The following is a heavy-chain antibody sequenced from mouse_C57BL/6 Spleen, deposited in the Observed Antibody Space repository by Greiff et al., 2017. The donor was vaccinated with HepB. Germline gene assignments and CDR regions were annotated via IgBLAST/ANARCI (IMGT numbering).Heavy chain of an antibody. Sequence: QVQLQQSGAELVKPGASVKISCKASGYAFSSYWMNWVKQRPGKGLEWIGQIYPGDGDTNYNRKFKGKATLTADKSSSTAYMQLSSLTSEDSAVYFCARLGDYDYFDYWGQGTTLTVAS. V-gene: IGHV1-80*01. D-gene: IGHD2-4*01. CDR3: ARLGDYDYFDY. CDR1: GYAFSSYW. J-gene: IGHJ2*01. CDR2: IYPGDGDT.